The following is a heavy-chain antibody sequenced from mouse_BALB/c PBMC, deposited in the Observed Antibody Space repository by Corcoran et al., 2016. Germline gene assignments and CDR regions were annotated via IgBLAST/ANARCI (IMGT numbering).Heavy chain of an antibody. V-gene: IGHV1S136*01. CDR3: ARRGIGNYDSYAMDY. D-gene: IGHD2-1*01. Sequence: EVQLQQSGPELVKPGASVKMSCKASGYTFTSYVMHWVKQKPGQGLEWIGYINPYNDGTKYNEKFKGKATLTSDKSSSTAHMELSSLTSEDSAVYYCARRGIGNYDSYAMDYWGQGTSVTVSS. J-gene: IGHJ4*01. CDR2: INPYNDGT. CDR1: GYTFTSYV.